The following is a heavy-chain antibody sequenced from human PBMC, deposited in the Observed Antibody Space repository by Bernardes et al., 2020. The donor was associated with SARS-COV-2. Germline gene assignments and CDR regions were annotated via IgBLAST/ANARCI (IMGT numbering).Heavy chain of an antibody. CDR1: GFTVSHNY. V-gene: IGHV3-53*01. D-gene: IGHD3-22*01. J-gene: IGHJ4*02. CDR3: ASLNYDWGLDY. Sequence: SLRLSCAASGFTVSHNYMSWVRQAPGKGLEWVSVIHSSGSTYYADSVKGRFTISRDNSKNTLYLQMNNLRADDTAVYYCASLNYDWGLDYWGLGTLVTVSS. CDR2: IHSSGST.